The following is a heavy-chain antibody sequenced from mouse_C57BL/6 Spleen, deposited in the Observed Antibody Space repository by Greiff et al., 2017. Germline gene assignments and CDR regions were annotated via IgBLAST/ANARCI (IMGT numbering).Heavy chain of an antibody. Sequence: EVKLMESGGGLVKPGGSLKLSCAASGFTFSSYTMSWVRKTPEKRLEWVATISGGGGNTYYPDSVQGRFTIFRDHAKNTLYLQMSSLRSEDTALYYCARRYYGLWYFDVWGTGTTVTVSS. CDR3: ARRYYGLWYFDV. D-gene: IGHD1-2*01. CDR2: ISGGGGNT. V-gene: IGHV5-9*01. CDR1: GFTFSSYT. J-gene: IGHJ1*03.